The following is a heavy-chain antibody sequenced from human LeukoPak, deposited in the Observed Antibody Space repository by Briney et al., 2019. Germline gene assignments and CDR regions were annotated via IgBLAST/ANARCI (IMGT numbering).Heavy chain of an antibody. D-gene: IGHD5-24*01. V-gene: IGHV4-59*08. CDR2: IYYSVST. J-gene: IGHJ5*02. CDR1: GGSISSYY. CDR3: ARRLDRDGYNYEYRFDP. Sequence: SETLSLTCTVSGGSISSYYWSWIRQPPGEGLEWIGYIYYSVSTNYNPSLKSRVTISVDTSKNQFSLELSSVTAADTAVYYCARRLDRDGYNYEYRFDPWGQGTLVTVSS.